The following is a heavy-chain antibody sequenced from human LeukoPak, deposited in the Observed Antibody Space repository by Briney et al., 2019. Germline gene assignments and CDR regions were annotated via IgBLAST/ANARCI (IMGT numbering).Heavy chain of an antibody. CDR3: ARATVGAFDI. CDR2: ISSSSTI. D-gene: IGHD4-17*01. CDR1: GFIITGHS. V-gene: IGHV3-48*04. Sequence: PGGSLRLSCEASGFIITGHSMNWVRQAPGKGLEWVSYISSSSTIYYADSVKGRFTISRDNAKNSLYLQMNSLRAEDTAVYYCARATVGAFDIWGQGTMVTVSS. J-gene: IGHJ3*02.